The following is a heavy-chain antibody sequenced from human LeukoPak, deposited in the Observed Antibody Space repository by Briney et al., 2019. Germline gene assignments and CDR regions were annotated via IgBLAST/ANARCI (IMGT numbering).Heavy chain of an antibody. J-gene: IGHJ1*01. CDR2: IFTSGST. CDR3: ARDSSSPRVKYFQH. Sequence: SETLSLTCTVSGGSISTGSNYWSWIRQPAGKELQWIGRIFTSGSTNCNPSLKSRVTISVDTSKNQFSLKLSSVTAADTAVYYCARDSSSPRVKYFQHWGQGTLVTVSS. CDR1: GGSISTGSNY. D-gene: IGHD6-6*01. V-gene: IGHV4-61*02.